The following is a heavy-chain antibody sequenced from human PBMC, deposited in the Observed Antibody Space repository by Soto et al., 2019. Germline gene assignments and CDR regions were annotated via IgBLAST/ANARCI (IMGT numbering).Heavy chain of an antibody. CDR2: ISYDGSNK. Sequence: GSLRLSCAASGFTFSSYGMHWVRQAPGKGLEWVAVISYDGSNKYYADSVKGRFTISRDNSKNTLYLQMNSLRAEETAVYYCAKDLNPYNIVVPAAMLRGKNYYYYYGMDVWGQGTTVTVSS. V-gene: IGHV3-30*18. CDR3: AKDLNPYNIVVPAAMLRGKNYYYYYGMDV. J-gene: IGHJ6*02. CDR1: GFTFSSYG. D-gene: IGHD2-2*01.